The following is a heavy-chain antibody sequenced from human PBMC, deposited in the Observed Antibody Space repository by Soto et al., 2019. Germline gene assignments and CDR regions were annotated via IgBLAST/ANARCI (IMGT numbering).Heavy chain of an antibody. CDR2: IKTDGRAA. V-gene: IGHV3-74*01. Sequence: VESGGVLVQPGGSLRLSCAASGFTFDSHWMHWVRQAPGEGLGWVSRIKTDGRAAAYADSVKGRFTISRDNTKNTLYLQMNSLRAEDTAVYFCVRESGVAADCWGQGTLVTVS. J-gene: IGHJ4*02. D-gene: IGHD6-19*01. CDR1: GFTFDSHW. CDR3: VRESGVAADC.